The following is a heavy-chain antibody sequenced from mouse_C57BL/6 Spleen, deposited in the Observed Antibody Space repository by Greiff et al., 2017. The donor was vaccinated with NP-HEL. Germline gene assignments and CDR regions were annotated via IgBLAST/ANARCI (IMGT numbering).Heavy chain of an antibody. CDR1: GFNIKDYY. D-gene: IGHD1-1*02. CDR2: IDPEDGET. J-gene: IGHJ1*03. V-gene: IGHV14-2*01. Sequence: EVKLVESGAELVKPGASVKLSCTASGFNIKDYYMHWVKQRTEQGLEWIGRIDPEDGETKYAPKFQGKATITADTSSNTAYLQLSSLTSEDTAVYYCARRLGSGWYFDVWGTGTTVTVSS. CDR3: ARRLGSGWYFDV.